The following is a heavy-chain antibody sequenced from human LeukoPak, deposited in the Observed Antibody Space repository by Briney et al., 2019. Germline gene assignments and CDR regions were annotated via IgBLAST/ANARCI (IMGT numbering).Heavy chain of an antibody. V-gene: IGHV4-4*07. CDR1: GGSISSYY. CDR2: IYTSGST. CDR3: ARDLRSYYYDSSGYSYYFDY. Sequence: SETLSLTCTVSGGSISSYYWSWIRQPAGKGLEWIGRIYTSGSTNYNPSLKSRVTMSVDTSKNQFSLKLSSVTAADPAVYFCARDLRSYYYDSSGYSYYFDYWGQGTLVTVSS. J-gene: IGHJ4*02. D-gene: IGHD3-22*01.